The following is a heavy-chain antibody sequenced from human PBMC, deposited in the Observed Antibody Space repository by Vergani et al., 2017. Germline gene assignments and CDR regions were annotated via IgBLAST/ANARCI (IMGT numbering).Heavy chain of an antibody. D-gene: IGHD3-22*01. CDR2: ISWNSGSI. Sequence: EVQLVESGGGLVQPGGSLKLSCAASGFTFSGSAMHWVRQASGKGLEWVSGISWNSGSIGYADSVKGRFTISRDNAKNSLYLQMNSLRAEDTALYYCAKYSSGYQYYFDYWGQGTLVTVSS. V-gene: IGHV3-9*01. J-gene: IGHJ4*02. CDR3: AKYSSGYQYYFDY. CDR1: GFTFSGSA.